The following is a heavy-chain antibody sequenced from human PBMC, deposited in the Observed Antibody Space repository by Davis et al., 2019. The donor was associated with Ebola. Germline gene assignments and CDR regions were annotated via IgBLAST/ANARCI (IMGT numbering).Heavy chain of an antibody. J-gene: IGHJ5*02. V-gene: IGHV3-23*01. CDR3: AKSAGTPGWFGP. Sequence: PGGSLRLSCAASGFTFSSDAMSWVRQAPGKGLEWVSVISATGGSTYYADSAKGRFTISRDNSKNTLYMEMNSLRAEDTALYYCAKSAGTPGWFGPWGQGTLVTVSS. CDR1: GFTFSSDA. D-gene: IGHD1-1*01. CDR2: ISATGGST.